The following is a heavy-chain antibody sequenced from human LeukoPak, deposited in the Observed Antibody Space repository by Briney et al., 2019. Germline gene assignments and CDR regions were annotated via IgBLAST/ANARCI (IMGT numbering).Heavy chain of an antibody. J-gene: IGHJ4*02. CDR1: GFSFSSYA. CDR3: AKVQLGIGVDY. V-gene: IGHV3-23*01. CDR2: ISDGGSRT. Sequence: GGSLRLSCAASGFSFSSYAVSWVRQAPGRGLEWVSGISDGGSRTYYADSVKGRFTISRDDSKNTLYLQMNRLRAEDTAVYYCAKVQLGIGVDYWGQGTLVAVSS. D-gene: IGHD7-27*01.